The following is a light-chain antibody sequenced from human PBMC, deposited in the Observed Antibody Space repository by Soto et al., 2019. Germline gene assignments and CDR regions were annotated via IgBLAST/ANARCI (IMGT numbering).Light chain of an antibody. CDR3: SSYTLRNTLVL. CDR2: EVS. CDR1: SSDVGGYNF. Sequence: QSVLTQPASASGSPGQSITISCTGTSSDVGGYNFVSWYQQYPGKAPRLILYEVSNRPSGVSDRFSGSKSGNTASLTISGLQAEDEADYYCSSYTLRNTLVLFGGGTKLTVL. J-gene: IGLJ3*02. V-gene: IGLV2-14*01.